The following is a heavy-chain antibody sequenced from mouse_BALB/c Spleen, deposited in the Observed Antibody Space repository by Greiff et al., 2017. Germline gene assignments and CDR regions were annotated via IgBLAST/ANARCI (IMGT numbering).Heavy chain of an antibody. Sequence: EVKLVESGGGLVKLGGSLKLSCAASGFTFSSYYMSWVRQTPAKRLELVAAINSNGGSTYYPDTVKGRFTISRDNAKNTLYLQMSSLKSEDTALYYCARRPQGKGAMDYWGQGTSVTVSS. CDR1: GFTFSSYY. J-gene: IGHJ4*01. CDR2: INSNGGST. V-gene: IGHV5-6-2*01. D-gene: IGHD3-2*02. CDR3: ARRPQGKGAMDY.